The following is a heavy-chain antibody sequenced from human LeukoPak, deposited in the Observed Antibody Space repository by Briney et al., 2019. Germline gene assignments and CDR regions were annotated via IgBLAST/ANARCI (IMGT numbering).Heavy chain of an antibody. CDR1: GYTFTIYG. CDR2: ISAYGNT. J-gene: IGHJ3*02. CDR3: ARGLRITYFYASGSYYNSHAFNI. Sequence: ASAKVSCKTSGYTFTIYGISWVRQAPGQGLEWMGLISAYGNTNYAQNLQGRVTMTRDTSTSTVYMDLTSLRSDDTAVYYCARGLRITYFYASGSYYNSHAFNIWGQGTMVTVSS. V-gene: IGHV1-18*01. D-gene: IGHD3-10*01.